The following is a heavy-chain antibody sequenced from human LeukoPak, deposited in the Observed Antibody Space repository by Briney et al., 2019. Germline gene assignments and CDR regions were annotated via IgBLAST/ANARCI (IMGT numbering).Heavy chain of an antibody. V-gene: IGHV1-8*01. CDR2: MNPNSGNT. CDR1: GYTFTSYD. D-gene: IGHD3-9*01. Sequence: ASVKVSCKASGYTFTSYDINWVRQATGQGLEWTGWMNPNSGNTGYAQKFQGRVTMTRNTSISTAYMELSSLRSEDTAVYYCARVPYDILTGYDYWGQGTLVTVSS. J-gene: IGHJ4*02. CDR3: ARVPYDILTGYDY.